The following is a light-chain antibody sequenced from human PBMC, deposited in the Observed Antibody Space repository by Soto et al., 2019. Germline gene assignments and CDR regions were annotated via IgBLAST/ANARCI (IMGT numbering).Light chain of an antibody. CDR2: DDS. V-gene: IGLV3-21*02. CDR1: KIGRKS. CDR3: QVWDSSSDQLYV. Sequence: SYELAQPPSVSVAPGQTARITCGGNKIGRKSVHWYQQKPGQAPVLVVHDDSDRPSGIPERFSGSNSGNTATLTISRVEAGDEADYYCQVWDSSSDQLYVFGTGTKVTVL. J-gene: IGLJ1*01.